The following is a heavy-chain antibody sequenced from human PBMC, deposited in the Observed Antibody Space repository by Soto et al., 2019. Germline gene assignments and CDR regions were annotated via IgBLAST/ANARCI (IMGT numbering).Heavy chain of an antibody. CDR3: ARLSSYSNSWRWLGMDV. CDR2: IYPGDSDT. Sequence: PGESLKISCKGSGYSFTSYWIGWVRQMPGKGLEWMGIIYPGDSDTRYSPSFQGQVTISADKSITTAYLQWSSLKASDTAMYYCARLSSYSNSWRWLGMDVWGQGTTVTVSS. D-gene: IGHD4-4*01. V-gene: IGHV5-51*01. J-gene: IGHJ6*02. CDR1: GYSFTSYW.